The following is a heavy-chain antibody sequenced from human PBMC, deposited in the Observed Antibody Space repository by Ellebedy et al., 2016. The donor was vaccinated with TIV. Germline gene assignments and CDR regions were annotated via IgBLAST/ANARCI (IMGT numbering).Heavy chain of an antibody. V-gene: IGHV3-7*01. CDR1: GFTFSRFA. CDR2: IKQDGNEK. Sequence: GGSLRLSXAASGFTFSRFAMHWIRQAPGKGLEYVASIKQDGNEKYYVDSVKGRFTISRDNAKNSLYLQMNSLRAEDTAVYYCAHATVRAWGQGTLVTVSS. J-gene: IGHJ5*02. CDR3: AHATVRA. D-gene: IGHD3-10*01.